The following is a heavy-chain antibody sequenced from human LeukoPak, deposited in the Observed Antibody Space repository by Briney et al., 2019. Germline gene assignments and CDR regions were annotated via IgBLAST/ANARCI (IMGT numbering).Heavy chain of an antibody. CDR2: VYYTGST. J-gene: IGHJ4*02. CDR1: GGSVSSYY. Sequence: SATLSLTCSVSGGSVSSYYWSWIRQPPGKGLEWIGYVYYTGSTNYNPSLKSRVTMFEDKSKNQFSLRLYSVTVADTAVYYCARHFAYSSSSYFDYWGQGSLVTVSS. CDR3: ARHFAYSSSSYFDY. D-gene: IGHD6-6*01. V-gene: IGHV4-59*08.